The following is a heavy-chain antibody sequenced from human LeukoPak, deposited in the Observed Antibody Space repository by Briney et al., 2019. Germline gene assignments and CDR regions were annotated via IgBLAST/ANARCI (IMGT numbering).Heavy chain of an antibody. CDR3: AKDRLVSSSWYYYYGMDV. Sequence: GASVKVSCKASGGTFSSYAISWVRQAPGQGLEWLGGIIPIFGTANYAQKFQGRVTITTDESTSTAYMELSSLRSEDTAVYYCAKDRLVSSSWYYYYGMDVWGQGTTVTVSS. CDR2: IIPIFGTA. D-gene: IGHD6-13*01. CDR1: GGTFSSYA. J-gene: IGHJ6*02. V-gene: IGHV1-69*05.